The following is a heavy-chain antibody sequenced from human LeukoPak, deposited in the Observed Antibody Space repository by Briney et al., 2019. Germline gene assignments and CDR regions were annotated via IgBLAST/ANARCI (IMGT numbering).Heavy chain of an antibody. CDR3: ARPVPAQSYTFWIGYFDAFDI. Sequence: PSETLSLTCTVSGGSVSDSSYYWGWIRQSPGKGLEWIGNVYYLGSTYYNPSLQNRVTISVDRSKNQFSLELYSMTAADTAVYYCARPVPAQSYTFWIGYFDAFDIWGQGAMVTVSS. D-gene: IGHD3-3*01. J-gene: IGHJ3*02. V-gene: IGHV4-39*01. CDR2: VYYLGST. CDR1: GGSVSDSSYY.